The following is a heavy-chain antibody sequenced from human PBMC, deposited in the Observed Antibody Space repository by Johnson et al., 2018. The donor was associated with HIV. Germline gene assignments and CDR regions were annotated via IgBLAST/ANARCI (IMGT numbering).Heavy chain of an antibody. Sequence: VQLVESGGGVVRPGGSLRLSCAASGFTFDDYGMSWVRQAPGKGLEWVSGINWNGGSNGYADSVKGRFTISRDNAKNSLYLQMNSLRAEDTALYYCARDFGLEWELDGAFDIWGQGTMVTVSS. CDR3: ARDFGLEWELDGAFDI. D-gene: IGHD1-26*01. CDR2: INWNGGSN. J-gene: IGHJ3*02. CDR1: GFTFDDYG. V-gene: IGHV3-20*04.